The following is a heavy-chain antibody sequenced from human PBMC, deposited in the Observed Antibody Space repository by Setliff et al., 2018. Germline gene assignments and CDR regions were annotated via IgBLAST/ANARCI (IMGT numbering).Heavy chain of an antibody. V-gene: IGHV3-7*01. D-gene: IGHD4-4*01. J-gene: IGHJ5*02. CDR1: GFTFSSYA. CDR2: INQDGSEK. CDR3: AREGDTVNWFDP. Sequence: LRLSCAASGFTFSSYAMSWVRQAPGKGLEWVANINQDGSEKKYVDSVKGRFTISRDNAKNSLYLQMNSLRAEDTAVYYWAREGDTVNWFDPWGQGTLVTVSS.